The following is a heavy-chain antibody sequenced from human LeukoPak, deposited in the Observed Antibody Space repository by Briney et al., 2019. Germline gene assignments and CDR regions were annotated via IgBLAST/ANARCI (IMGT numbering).Heavy chain of an antibody. CDR3: ARWNNYYDSSGYSPLLDY. V-gene: IGHV3-11*01. CDR1: GFTFSDYY. Sequence: GGSLRLSCAASGFTFSDYYMSWIRQAPGKGLEWVSYISSSGSTIYYADSVKGRFTISRDNAKNSLYLQMNSLRAEDTAVYYCARWNNYYDSSGYSPLLDYWGQGTLVTVSS. J-gene: IGHJ4*02. D-gene: IGHD3-22*01. CDR2: ISSSGSTI.